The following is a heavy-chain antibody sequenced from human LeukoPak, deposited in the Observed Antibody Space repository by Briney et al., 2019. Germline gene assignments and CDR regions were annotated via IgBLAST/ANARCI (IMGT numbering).Heavy chain of an antibody. V-gene: IGHV3-33*01. Sequence: SGGSLRLSCVASGLTFSNYNMHWVRQAPGKGLEWGAVIWHDGNYKYYVDSVKGRFTISRDNSKNTVHLQMTSLGAEDTAVYLCASDSDYYDSSAYSFRGGLHYDFWGRGTLVTVSS. CDR1: GLTFSNYN. CDR2: IWHDGNYK. D-gene: IGHD3-22*01. J-gene: IGHJ4*02. CDR3: ASDSDYYDSSAYSFRGGLHYDF.